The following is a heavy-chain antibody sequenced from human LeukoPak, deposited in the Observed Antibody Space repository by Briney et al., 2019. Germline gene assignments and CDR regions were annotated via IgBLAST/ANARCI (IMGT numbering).Heavy chain of an antibody. CDR2: ISWNSGSI. J-gene: IGHJ4*02. D-gene: IGHD1-1*01. V-gene: IGHV3-9*01. CDR3: AKNSRGTESLDY. Sequence: GGSLRLSCAAFGFTFDDYAMHWVRQAPGKGLEWVSGISWNSGSIGYADSVKGRFTISRDNAKNSLYLQMNSLRAEDTALYYCAKNSRGTESLDYWGQGTLVTVSS. CDR1: GFTFDDYA.